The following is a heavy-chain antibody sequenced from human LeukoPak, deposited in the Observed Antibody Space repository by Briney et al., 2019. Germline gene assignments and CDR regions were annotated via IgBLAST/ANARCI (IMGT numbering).Heavy chain of an antibody. CDR2: IIPIFGTA. Sequence: WASVKVSCXASGGTFSSYAISWVRQAPGQGLEWMGGIIPIFGTANYAQKFQGRVTITTDESTSTAYMELSSLRSEDTAVYYCARSYGYGDSDYWGQGTLVTVSS. CDR3: ARSYGYGDSDY. V-gene: IGHV1-69*05. CDR1: GGTFSSYA. J-gene: IGHJ4*02. D-gene: IGHD4-17*01.